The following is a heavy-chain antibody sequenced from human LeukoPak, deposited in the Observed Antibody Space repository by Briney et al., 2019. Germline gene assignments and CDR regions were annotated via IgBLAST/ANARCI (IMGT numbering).Heavy chain of an antibody. V-gene: IGHV1-69*04. CDR1: GGTFSSYA. CDR2: IIPILGIA. Sequence: ASVKVSCKASGGTFSSYAISWVRQAPGQGLEWMGRIIPILGIANYAQKFQGRVTMTRNTSISTAYMELSSLRSEDTAVYYCARGAPGGYCSGGSCPYFDYWGQGTLVTVSS. D-gene: IGHD2-15*01. J-gene: IGHJ4*02. CDR3: ARGAPGGYCSGGSCPYFDY.